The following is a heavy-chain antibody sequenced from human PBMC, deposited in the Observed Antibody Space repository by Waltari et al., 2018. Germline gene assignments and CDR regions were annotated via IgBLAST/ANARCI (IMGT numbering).Heavy chain of an antibody. Sequence: QVQLQEPGPGLVKPSQTLSLTCTVSGGSISSGGYYWSWIRQHPRKGLEWIGYIYYSGSTYYNPSLKSRVTISVDTSKNQFSLKLSSVTAADTAVYYCARGVVVVVAATPAFDIWGQGTMVTVSS. D-gene: IGHD2-15*01. J-gene: IGHJ3*02. CDR1: GGSISSGGYY. V-gene: IGHV4-31*03. CDR3: ARGVVVVVAATPAFDI. CDR2: IYYSGST.